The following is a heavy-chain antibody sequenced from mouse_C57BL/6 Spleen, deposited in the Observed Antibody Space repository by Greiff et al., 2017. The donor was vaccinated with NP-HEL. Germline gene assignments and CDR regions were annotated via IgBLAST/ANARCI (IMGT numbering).Heavy chain of an antibody. CDR2: IHPSDSDT. CDR1: GYTFTSYW. CDR3: ATCDPYYNYFDV. D-gene: IGHD2-12*01. Sequence: QVQLQQSGAELVKPGASVKVSCKASGYTFTSYWMHWVKQRPGQGLEWIGRIHPSDSDTNYNPKFKGKATLTVDQSSSTAYMQLSSLTSEDSAVDDFATCDPYYNYFDVWGTGTTVTVSS. V-gene: IGHV1-74*01. J-gene: IGHJ1*03.